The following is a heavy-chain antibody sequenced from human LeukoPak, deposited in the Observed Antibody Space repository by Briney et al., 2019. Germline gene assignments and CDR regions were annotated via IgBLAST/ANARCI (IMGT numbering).Heavy chain of an antibody. D-gene: IGHD3-22*01. Sequence: SETLSLTCTVSGGSISTNYWSWIRQPAGKRLEWIGRIYNSGNTNYSPSLESRVTMSADTSKNQFSLKLSSVTAADTAVYYCARGTFDRSGYYLFDYWGQGTLVTVSS. V-gene: IGHV4-4*07. J-gene: IGHJ4*02. CDR2: IYNSGNT. CDR1: GGSISTNY. CDR3: ARGTFDRSGYYLFDY.